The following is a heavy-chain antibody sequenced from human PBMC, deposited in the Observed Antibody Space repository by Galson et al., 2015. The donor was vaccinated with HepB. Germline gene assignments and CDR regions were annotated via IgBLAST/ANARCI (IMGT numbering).Heavy chain of an antibody. D-gene: IGHD1-1*01. V-gene: IGHV3-33*01. CDR3: WMIGTDFDY. CDR1: GFVFSRHG. CDR2: VWYDGTKQ. J-gene: IGHJ4*02. Sequence: LILSWAASGFVFSRHGMHWARQAPGKGLEGVAGVWYDGTKQYYSESVEGRFTISRDNSKNMVYLQMNSLRVEDTAVYYCWMIGTDFDYWGQGALVTVSS.